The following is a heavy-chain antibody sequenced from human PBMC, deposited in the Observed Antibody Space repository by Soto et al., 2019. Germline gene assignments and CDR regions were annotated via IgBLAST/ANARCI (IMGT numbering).Heavy chain of an antibody. J-gene: IGHJ4*02. V-gene: IGHV3-64*01. D-gene: IGHD3-3*01. CDR2: ISSNGGST. Sequence: GGSLRLSCAASGFTFSSYAMHWVRQAPGKGLECISAISSNGGSTYYANSVKGRFTISRDNSRNTLYLQMGSLRAEDTAVYYCARDTQDDFWSGYYRDYWGQGTLVTVSS. CDR1: GFTFSSYA. CDR3: ARDTQDDFWSGYYRDY.